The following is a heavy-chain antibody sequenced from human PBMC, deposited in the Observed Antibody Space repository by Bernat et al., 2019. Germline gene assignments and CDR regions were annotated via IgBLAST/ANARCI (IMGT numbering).Heavy chain of an antibody. Sequence: QVQLVQSGAEVKKPGSSVKVSCKASGGTFSSYAISWVRQAPGQGLEWMGGIIPIFGTANYAQKFQGRVTITADESTSTAYKELSSLRSENTAVYYCATSFMVTFGGVSMHDAFDIWGQGTMVTVSS. D-gene: IGHD3-16*01. J-gene: IGHJ3*02. CDR2: IIPIFGTA. CDR3: ATSFMVTFGGVSMHDAFDI. CDR1: GGTFSSYA. V-gene: IGHV1-69*01.